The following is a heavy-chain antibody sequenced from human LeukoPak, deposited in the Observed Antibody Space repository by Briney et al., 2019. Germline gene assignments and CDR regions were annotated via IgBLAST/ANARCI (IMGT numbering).Heavy chain of an antibody. CDR3: ARDLGYYYYGMDV. V-gene: IGHV3-48*04. Sequence: GGSLRLSCAASGFTFSSYSMNWVRQAPGKGLEWVSYISSSSSTIYYADSVKGRFTISRDNAKNSLYLQMNSLRAEDTAVYYCARDLGYYYYGMDVWGQGTTVTVSS. J-gene: IGHJ6*02. CDR1: GFTFSSYS. D-gene: IGHD7-27*01. CDR2: ISSSSSTI.